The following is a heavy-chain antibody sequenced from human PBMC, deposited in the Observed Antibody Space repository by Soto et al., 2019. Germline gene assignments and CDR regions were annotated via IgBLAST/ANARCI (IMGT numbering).Heavy chain of an antibody. CDR2: IYYSGST. Sequence: PSETLSLTCTVSGGSISSSSYYWGWIRQPPGKGLEWIGSIYYSGSTYYNPSLKSRVTISVDTSKNQFSLKLSSVTAADTAVYYCASAGTLTMVRRVPTAYYYGMDVWGQGTTVTVSS. D-gene: IGHD3-10*01. CDR1: GGSISSSSYY. V-gene: IGHV4-39*01. CDR3: ASAGTLTMVRRVPTAYYYGMDV. J-gene: IGHJ6*02.